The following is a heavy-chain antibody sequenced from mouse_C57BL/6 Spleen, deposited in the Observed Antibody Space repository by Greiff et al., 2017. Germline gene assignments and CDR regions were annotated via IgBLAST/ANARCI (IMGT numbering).Heavy chain of an antibody. CDR1: GYTFTSYW. V-gene: IGHV1-55*01. Sequence: QVPLQQPGAELVKPGASVKLSCKASGYTFTSYWITWVKQRPGQGLEWIGDIYPGSGSTNYNEKFKSKATLTVDTSSSTAYMQLSSLTSEDSAVYYCANRGTGAAWFAYWGQGTLVTVSA. J-gene: IGHJ3*01. CDR2: IYPGSGST. D-gene: IGHD4-1*01. CDR3: ANRGTGAAWFAY.